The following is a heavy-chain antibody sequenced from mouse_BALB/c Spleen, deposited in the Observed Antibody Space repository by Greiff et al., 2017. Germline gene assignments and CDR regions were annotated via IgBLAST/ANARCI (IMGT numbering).Heavy chain of an antibody. CDR2: IRNKANGYTT. J-gene: IGHJ4*01. D-gene: IGHD2-14*01. CDR1: GFTFTDYY. CDR3: ARDRYDYAMDY. Sequence: EVKLQESGGGLVQPGGSLRLSCATSGFTFTDYYMSWVRQPPGKALEWLGFIRNKANGYTTEYSASVKGRFTISRDNSQSILYLQMNTLRAEDSATYYCARDRYDYAMDYWGQGTSVTVSS. V-gene: IGHV7-3*02.